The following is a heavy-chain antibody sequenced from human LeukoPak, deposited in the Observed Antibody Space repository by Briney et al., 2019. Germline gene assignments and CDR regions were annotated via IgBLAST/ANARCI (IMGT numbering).Heavy chain of an antibody. CDR2: ISYDGSNK. CDR1: GFTFSSYA. Sequence: GGSLRLSCAASGFTFSSYAMHWVRQAPGKGLEWVAVISYDGSNKYYADSVKGRFTISRDNSKNTLYLQMNSLRAEDTAVYYCARRMWSSSWPAGAFDYWGQGTLVTVSS. V-gene: IGHV3-30-3*01. J-gene: IGHJ4*02. CDR3: ARRMWSSSWPAGAFDY. D-gene: IGHD6-13*01.